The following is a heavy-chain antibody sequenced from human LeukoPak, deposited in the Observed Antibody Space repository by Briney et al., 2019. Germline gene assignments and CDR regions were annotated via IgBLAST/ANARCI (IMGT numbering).Heavy chain of an antibody. CDR2: INHSGST. J-gene: IGHJ5*02. Sequence: SETLSLTCAVYGGSFSGYYWSWIRQPPGKGLEWIGEINHSGSTNYNPSLKSRVTISVDTSKNQFSLKLSSVTAADTAVYYCARHPKSWVQGFDPWGQGTLVTVSS. CDR1: GGSFSGYY. V-gene: IGHV4-34*01. CDR3: ARHPKSWVQGFDP. D-gene: IGHD5-18*01.